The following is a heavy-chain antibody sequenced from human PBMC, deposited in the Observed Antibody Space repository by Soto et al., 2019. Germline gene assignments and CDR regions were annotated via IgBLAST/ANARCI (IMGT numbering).Heavy chain of an antibody. CDR3: ARHPDHSSSWYNWFDP. J-gene: IGHJ5*02. V-gene: IGHV4-39*01. Sequence: QLQLQESGPGVVKPSETLSLTCTVVGDSISSSRYYWDWIRQPPGKGLEWIGSIYNSGSTYYNPSLKRRVTISVDTSKNQFSLKLSSVTAADTAVYYCARHPDHSSSWYNWFDPGGQGTLVIVSS. D-gene: IGHD6-13*01. CDR2: IYNSGST. CDR1: GDSISSSRYY.